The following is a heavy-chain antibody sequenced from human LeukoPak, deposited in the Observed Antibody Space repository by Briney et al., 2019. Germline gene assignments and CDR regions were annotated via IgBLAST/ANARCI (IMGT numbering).Heavy chain of an antibody. CDR2: ISSGGTI. V-gene: IGHV3-48*03. Sequence: GGSLRLSCAASGFTFSIYEMNWVRQAPGKGLEWVSYISSGGTIYYADSVKGRFTISRGNAKNSLYLQMNSLRVEDTAVYYCARGRTGSYYSDYWGQGTLVTVSS. CDR3: ARGRTGSYYSDY. J-gene: IGHJ4*02. CDR1: GFTFSIYE. D-gene: IGHD6-6*01.